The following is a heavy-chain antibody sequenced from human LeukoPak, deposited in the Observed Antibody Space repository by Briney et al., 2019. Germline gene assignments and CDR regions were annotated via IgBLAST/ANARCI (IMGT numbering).Heavy chain of an antibody. Sequence: GASVRVSCKASGYTFTGYYMHWVRQAPGQGLEWMGWINPNSGGTNYAQKFQGRVTMTRDTSISTAYMELSRLRSDDTAVYYCARGGLPHFYYYMDVWGKGTTVTISS. CDR1: GYTFTGYY. CDR3: ARGGLPHFYYYMDV. V-gene: IGHV1-2*02. CDR2: INPNSGGT. J-gene: IGHJ6*03.